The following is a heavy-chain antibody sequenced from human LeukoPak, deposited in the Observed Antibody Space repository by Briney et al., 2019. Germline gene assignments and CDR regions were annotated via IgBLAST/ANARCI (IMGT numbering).Heavy chain of an antibody. D-gene: IGHD6-13*01. Sequence: PSGTLSLTCTVSGGSISSYYWSWIRQPAGKGLEWIGRIYTSGSTNYNPSLKSRVTMSVDTSKNQFSLKLSSVTAADTAVYYCAREPSLYSSSWPHWFDPWGQGTLVTVSS. V-gene: IGHV4-4*07. CDR1: GGSISSYY. CDR2: IYTSGST. J-gene: IGHJ5*02. CDR3: AREPSLYSSSWPHWFDP.